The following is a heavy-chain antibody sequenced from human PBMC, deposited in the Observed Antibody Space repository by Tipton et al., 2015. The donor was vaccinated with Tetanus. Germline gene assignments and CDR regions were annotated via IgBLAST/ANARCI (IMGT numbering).Heavy chain of an antibody. CDR1: GYTFTGYY. CDR3: ARDRGDYIYYGMDV. J-gene: IGHJ6*02. CDR2: IDPNSGGT. Sequence: QLVQSGAEVKKPGASVGVSCKASGYTFTGYYMYWVRQAPGQGLEWMGWIDPNSGGTIYAQKFQGRVTMTRDTSISTAYMELSSLRSDDTAVYYCARDRGDYIYYGMDVWGPGTTVTVS. V-gene: IGHV1-2*02.